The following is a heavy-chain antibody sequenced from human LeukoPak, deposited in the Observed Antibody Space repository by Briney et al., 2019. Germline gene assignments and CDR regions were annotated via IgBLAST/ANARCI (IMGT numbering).Heavy chain of an antibody. V-gene: IGHV4-59*01. Sequence: PSETLSLTCTVSGGSIDSYYWSWIRQPPAKGLEWIGYIYYTGSTEYHPSLKSRVTISLDTSKNQFSLKLTSVTAADTAVYYCARVYQSADYYFDYWGQGNLVSVSS. CDR3: ARVYQSADYYFDY. CDR1: GGSIDSYY. D-gene: IGHD2-2*01. CDR2: IYYTGST. J-gene: IGHJ4*02.